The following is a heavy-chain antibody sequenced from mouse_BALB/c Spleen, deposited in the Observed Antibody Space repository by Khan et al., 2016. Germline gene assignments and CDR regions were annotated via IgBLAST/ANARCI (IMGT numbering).Heavy chain of an antibody. J-gene: IGHJ4*01. D-gene: IGHD1-1*02. CDR3: GRYGYDAIDY. V-gene: IGHV3-1*02. CDR1: GYSITSGYS. Sequence: EVKLLESGPDLAKPSQSLSLTCTVTGYSITSGYSWHWIRQFPGNKLEWMGYIPHSDSTNYNPSLTSRISIIPDTSKNQFFLQLNSVTTEDTATDYCGRYGYDAIDYWGRGSTIPVSS. CDR2: IPHSDST.